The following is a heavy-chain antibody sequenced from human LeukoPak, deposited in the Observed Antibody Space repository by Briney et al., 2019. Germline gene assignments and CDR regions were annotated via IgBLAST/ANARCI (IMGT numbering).Heavy chain of an antibody. CDR1: GYTFTSYG. J-gene: IGHJ5*02. CDR2: ISAYNGNT. Sequence: ASVKVSCKASGYTFTSYGISWVRQAPGQGLEWMGWISAYNGNTNYAQKLQGRVTMTTDTSTSTAYMELRSLRPDDTAVYYCARDAITMIGGHPGVLHWFDPWGQGTLVTVSS. V-gene: IGHV1-18*01. CDR3: ARDAITMIGGHPGVLHWFDP. D-gene: IGHD3-22*01.